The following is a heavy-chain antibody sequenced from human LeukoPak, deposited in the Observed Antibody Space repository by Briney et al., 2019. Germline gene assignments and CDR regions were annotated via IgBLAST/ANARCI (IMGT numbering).Heavy chain of an antibody. CDR1: DFSVSQSY. J-gene: IGHJ4*02. V-gene: IGHV3-53*05. Sequence: GGSLRLSCAASDFSVSQSYMAWVRQAPGQGLEWVAVIYPGQSTYYAEFVKGRFTTSRDTSKSMVYLQLNNLRTEDTAVYYCAKERTPYDYGAEFEYWGQGTLVTVSS. CDR3: AKERTPYDYGAEFEY. D-gene: IGHD3-16*01. CDR2: IYPGQST.